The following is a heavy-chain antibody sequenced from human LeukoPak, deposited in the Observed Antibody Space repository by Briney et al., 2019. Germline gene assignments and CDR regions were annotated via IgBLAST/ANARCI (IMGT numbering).Heavy chain of an antibody. D-gene: IGHD6-13*01. CDR2: VDAEDGET. J-gene: IGHJ4*02. V-gene: IGHV1-69-2*01. CDR3: ARVIAAAGTSNDY. Sequence: ASVKISCKVSGYTFTDYYMHWEQQAPGKGLEWMGLVDAEDGETIYAEKFQGRVTITADTSTDTAYMELSSLRSEDTAVYYCARVIAAAGTSNDYWGQGTLVTVSS. CDR1: GYTFTDYY.